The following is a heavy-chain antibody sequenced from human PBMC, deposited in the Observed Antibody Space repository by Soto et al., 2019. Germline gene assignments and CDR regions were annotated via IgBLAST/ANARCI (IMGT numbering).Heavy chain of an antibody. Sequence: QEQLVESGGAVVQPGRSLTLSCAASGFTFSSNAMHWVRQAPGKGLEWVAVIAYDGSIKIYRDSVKGRFTISRDNSKNTLYLQMNSLRTEDTAVYYCARDKIQGAPDYLDSWGQGTLVTVSS. CDR1: GFTFSSNA. J-gene: IGHJ4*02. CDR2: IAYDGSIK. V-gene: IGHV3-30-3*01. CDR3: ARDKIQGAPDYLDS.